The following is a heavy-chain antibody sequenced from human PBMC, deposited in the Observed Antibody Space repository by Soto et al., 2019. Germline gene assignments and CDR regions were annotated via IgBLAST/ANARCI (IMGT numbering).Heavy chain of an antibody. CDR3: AREGGGVYCSGGSCYGRYFDF. V-gene: IGHV1-18*01. Sequence: GASVKVSCKASGYTFSNYGISWVRQAPGQGLEWMGWISGYNGNTNYAQKLQDRITMTTDIPTSTAYMELRSLRSDDTAVYYCAREGGGVYCSGGSCYGRYFDFWGQGTRVTVSS. D-gene: IGHD2-15*01. J-gene: IGHJ4*02. CDR1: GYTFSNYG. CDR2: ISGYNGNT.